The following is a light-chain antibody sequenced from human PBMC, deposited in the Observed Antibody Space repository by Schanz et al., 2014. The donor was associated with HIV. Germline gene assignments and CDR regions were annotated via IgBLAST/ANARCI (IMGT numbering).Light chain of an antibody. Sequence: QSALTQPASVSGSPGQSITISCSGTSSDIGGSDYVSWYQQHPGRAPKLIIYEGSKRPLGVSNRFSGSKSGNTASLTVSGLQAEDEADYYCVSYTGTNNPVFGGGTKLTVL. V-gene: IGLV2-14*01. J-gene: IGLJ2*01. CDR1: SSDIGGSDY. CDR3: VSYTGTNNPV. CDR2: EGS.